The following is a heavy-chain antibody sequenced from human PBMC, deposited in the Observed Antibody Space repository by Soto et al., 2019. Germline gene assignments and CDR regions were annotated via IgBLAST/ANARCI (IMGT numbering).Heavy chain of an antibody. V-gene: IGHV1-46*01. CDR3: ARGMGELSLHSYYGMDV. CDR2: INPSGGST. CDR1: GYTFTSYY. Sequence: ASVKVSCKASGYTFTSYYMHWVRQAPGQGLEWMGIINPSGGSTSYAQKFQGRVTMTRDTSTSTVYMELSSLRSEDTAVYYCARGMGELSLHSYYGMDVWGQGTTVTVAS. J-gene: IGHJ6*02. D-gene: IGHD3-16*02.